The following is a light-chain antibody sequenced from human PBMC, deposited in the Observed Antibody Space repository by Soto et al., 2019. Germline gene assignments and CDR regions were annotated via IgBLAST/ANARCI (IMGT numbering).Light chain of an antibody. CDR1: SSDVGGYNY. CDR3: SSYTSSSTL. CDR2: AVT. Sequence: QSALTQPASVSGSPGQSITISCTGTSSDVGGYNYVSWYQQHPGKAPKLMIYAVTDRPSGVSSRFSGSKSGNTASLTISGLQAEDEAAYYCSSYTSSSTLFGTGTKVTVL. J-gene: IGLJ1*01. V-gene: IGLV2-14*01.